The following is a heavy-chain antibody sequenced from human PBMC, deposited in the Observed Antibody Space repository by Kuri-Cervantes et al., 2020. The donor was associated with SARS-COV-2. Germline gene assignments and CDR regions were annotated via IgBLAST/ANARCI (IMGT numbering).Heavy chain of an antibody. CDR2: INPNSGGT. CDR3: ARTRFGELLRFDY. D-gene: IGHD3-10*02. CDR1: GYTFTGYY. Sequence: ASVKVSCKASGYTFTGYYMHWVRQAPGQGLEWMGWINPNSGGTNYAQKFQGWVTMTRDTSISTAYMELSRLRSDDTAVYYCARTRFGELLRFDYWGQGTLVTVSS. V-gene: IGHV1-2*04. J-gene: IGHJ4*02.